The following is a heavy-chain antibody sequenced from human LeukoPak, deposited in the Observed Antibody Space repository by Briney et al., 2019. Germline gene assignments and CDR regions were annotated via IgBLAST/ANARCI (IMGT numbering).Heavy chain of an antibody. V-gene: IGHV4-34*01. CDR2: INHSGST. D-gene: IGHD6-25*01. CDR1: XGXFSGYY. Sequence: TLSLTCXVYXGXFSGYYWSWIRQPPGKGLEWIGEINHSGSTNYNPSLKSRVTISVDTSKNQFSLKLSSVTAADTAVYYCARGQRWGYYYGMDVWGQGTTVTVSS. CDR3: ARGQRWGYYYGMDV. J-gene: IGHJ6*02.